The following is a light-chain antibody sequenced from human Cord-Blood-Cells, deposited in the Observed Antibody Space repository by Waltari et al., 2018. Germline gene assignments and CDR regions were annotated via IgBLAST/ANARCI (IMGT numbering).Light chain of an antibody. Sequence: IVMTPSPATLSVSRGERATLSCRASQSVSSNLAWYQQKPGQAPRLLIYGASTRSTGIPARFSGSGSGTEFTLTISSLQSEDFAVYYCQQDNNWPPWTFGQGTKVEIK. CDR2: GAS. V-gene: IGKV3-15*01. J-gene: IGKJ1*01. CDR3: QQDNNWPPWT. CDR1: QSVSSN.